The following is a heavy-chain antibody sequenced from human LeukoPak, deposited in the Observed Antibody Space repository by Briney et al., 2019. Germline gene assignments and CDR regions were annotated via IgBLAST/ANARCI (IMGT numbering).Heavy chain of an antibody. V-gene: IGHV4-39*07. D-gene: IGHD3-22*01. CDR1: GGSISSSSYY. J-gene: IGHJ4*02. Sequence: PSETLSLTCTVSGGSISSSSYYWGWIRQPPGKGLEWIGSIYYSGSTYYNPSLKSRVTISVDTSKNQFSLKLSSVTAADTAVYYCARGAPSYYYDSSGYLYWGQGTLVTVSS. CDR3: ARGAPSYYYDSSGYLY. CDR2: IYYSGST.